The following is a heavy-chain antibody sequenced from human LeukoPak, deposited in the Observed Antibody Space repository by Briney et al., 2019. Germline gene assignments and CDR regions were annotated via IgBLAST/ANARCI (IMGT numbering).Heavy chain of an antibody. Sequence: ASVKVSCKASGYTFTSYGISWVRQAPGQGLEWMGWISVYNGNTNYAQKLQGRVTMTTDTSTSTAYMELRSLRSDDTAVYYCAILRRGDGYKSARDYWGQGTLVTVSS. CDR2: ISVYNGNT. J-gene: IGHJ4*02. CDR1: GYTFTSYG. V-gene: IGHV1-18*01. D-gene: IGHD5-24*01. CDR3: AILRRGDGYKSARDY.